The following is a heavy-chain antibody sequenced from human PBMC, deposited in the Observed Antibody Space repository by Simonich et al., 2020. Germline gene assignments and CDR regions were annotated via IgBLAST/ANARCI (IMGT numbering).Heavy chain of an antibody. J-gene: IGHJ3*02. CDR1: GYTFTGYY. D-gene: IGHD2-2*01. V-gene: IGHV1-2*02. CDR2: HNPNNDGT. CDR3: ARDPVVPAAIRNAFDI. Sequence: QVQLVQSGAEVKKPEASVKVSCKASGYTFTGYYMHWVRQAPGQGLEWVRLHNPNNDGTNSAQKFQGRVNMTRDTSISTAYMELGRLRSDDTAVYYCARDPVVPAAIRNAFDIWGQGTMVTVSS.